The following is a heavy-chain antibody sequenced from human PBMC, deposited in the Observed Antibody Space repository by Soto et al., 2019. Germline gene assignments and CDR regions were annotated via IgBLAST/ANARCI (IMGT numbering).Heavy chain of an antibody. D-gene: IGHD3-10*01. CDR2: INSKSGGT. CDR1: GYTFTDYF. J-gene: IGHJ6*02. Sequence: ASVKVSCKASGYTFTDYFLHWVRQAPGQGLEWMAWINSKSGGTTYAPNFQGRLTLTRDTSFNTAYMELRRLSSDDTAVYYCARAIYSGSGSFYFYYYNMDVWGQGTTVTVSS. V-gene: IGHV1-2*02. CDR3: ARAIYSGSGSFYFYYYNMDV.